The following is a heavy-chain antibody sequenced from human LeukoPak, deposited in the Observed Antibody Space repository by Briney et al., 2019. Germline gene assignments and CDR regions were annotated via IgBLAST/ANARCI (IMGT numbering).Heavy chain of an antibody. V-gene: IGHV4-38-2*02. CDR3: ARGGRVTPMTPSFRNWNYHWFDP. CDR1: GYSISSGYY. D-gene: IGHD1-7*01. Sequence: SETLSLTCTVSGYSISSGYYWGWIRQPPGKGLEWIGEINQSGSTNYNPSLKSRVTTSVDTSKNQFSLKLSSVTAADTAVYYCARGGRVTPMTPSFRNWNYHWFDPWGQGTLVTVSS. J-gene: IGHJ5*02. CDR2: INQSGST.